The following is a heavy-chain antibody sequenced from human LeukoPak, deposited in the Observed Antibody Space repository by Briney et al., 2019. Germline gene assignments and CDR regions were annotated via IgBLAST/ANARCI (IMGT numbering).Heavy chain of an antibody. D-gene: IGHD3-10*01. V-gene: IGHV3-15*01. CDR1: GFTFSNAW. CDR2: IISMTDGGTT. Sequence: PGGSLRLSCAASGFTFSNAWMSWVRQAPGKGLEWVGRIISMTDGGTTDYAAPVKGRFTISRDDSENTLYLQMNSLKIEDTAVYYCTTDPHYCDSGYDYWGQGTLVTVSS. J-gene: IGHJ4*02. CDR3: TTDPHYCDSGYDY.